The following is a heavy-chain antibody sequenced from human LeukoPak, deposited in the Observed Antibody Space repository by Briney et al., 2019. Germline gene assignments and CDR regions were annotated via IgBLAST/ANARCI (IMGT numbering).Heavy chain of an antibody. Sequence: KPGGSLRLSCAASGFTFSSYDMHWVRQAPGKGLEWVAVMWSDGSNKYHADSVKGRFTISRDNSKNTLYLQMNSLRAEDTAVYYCARNSALDYWGQGTLVTVYS. CDR3: ARNSALDY. CDR1: GFTFSSYD. V-gene: IGHV3-33*01. D-gene: IGHD2/OR15-2a*01. J-gene: IGHJ4*02. CDR2: MWSDGSNK.